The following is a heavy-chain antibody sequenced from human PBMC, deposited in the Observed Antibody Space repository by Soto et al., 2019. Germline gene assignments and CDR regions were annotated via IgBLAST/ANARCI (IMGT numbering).Heavy chain of an antibody. CDR2: ISAYNGNT. Sequence: GASVKVSCKASGYTFTSYGISWVRQAPGQGLERMGWISAYNGNTNYAQKLQGRVTMTTGTSTSTAYMELRSLRSDDTAVYYCARDGLNGDYERDYYYYYGMDVWGQGTTVTVSS. CDR3: ARDGLNGDYERDYYYYYGMDV. J-gene: IGHJ6*02. D-gene: IGHD4-17*01. CDR1: GYTFTSYG. V-gene: IGHV1-18*01.